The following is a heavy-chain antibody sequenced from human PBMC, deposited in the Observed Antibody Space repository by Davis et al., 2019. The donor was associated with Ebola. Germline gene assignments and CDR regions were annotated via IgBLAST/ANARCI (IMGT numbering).Heavy chain of an antibody. Sequence: ASVPVSCKASGYTFTSYGISWVRQATGQGLEWMGWISAYNGNTNYAQKLQGRVTMTTDTSTNTAYMELRSLRSDDPAVYYCARDLLRDIVVVVAATTPGYWGQGTLVTVSS. CDR2: ISAYNGNT. D-gene: IGHD2-15*01. J-gene: IGHJ4*02. CDR3: ARDLLRDIVVVVAATTPGY. CDR1: GYTFTSYG. V-gene: IGHV1-18*01.